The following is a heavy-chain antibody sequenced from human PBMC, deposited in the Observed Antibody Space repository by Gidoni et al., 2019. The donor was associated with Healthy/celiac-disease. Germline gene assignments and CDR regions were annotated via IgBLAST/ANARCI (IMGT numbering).Heavy chain of an antibody. D-gene: IGHD3-3*01. J-gene: IGHJ5*02. CDR1: GFSLSTSGVG. CDR3: AHSAEFLEWFGLPYNWFDP. CDR2: IYWNDDK. V-gene: IGHV2-5*01. Sequence: QITLKESGPTLVKPTQTLTLTCTFSGFSLSTSGVGVGWIRQPPGKALEWLALIYWNDDKRYSPSLKSRLTITKDTSKNQVVLTMTNMDPVDTATYYCAHSAEFLEWFGLPYNWFDPWGQGTLVTVSS.